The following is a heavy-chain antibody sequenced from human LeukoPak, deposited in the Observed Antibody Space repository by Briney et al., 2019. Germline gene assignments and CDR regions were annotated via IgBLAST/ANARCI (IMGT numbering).Heavy chain of an antibody. CDR1: GCTFRNYD. D-gene: IGHD3-22*01. CDR3: AKRADSGGYPFDY. CDR2: ISGGGSNT. Sequence: GGSLRLSCADSGCTFRNYDMFWVRQAPGKGLEWVSDISGGGSNTYYADSVKGHFTISRDNSKNTLYLQMNSLRAEDTAVYYCAKRADSGGYPFDYWGQGTLVTVSS. J-gene: IGHJ4*02. V-gene: IGHV3-23*01.